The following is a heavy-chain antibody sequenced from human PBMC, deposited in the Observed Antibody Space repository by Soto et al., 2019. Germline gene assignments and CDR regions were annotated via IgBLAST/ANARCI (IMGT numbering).Heavy chain of an antibody. V-gene: IGHV1-69*01. CDR2: IIPISDTT. CDR1: GGTFSSYA. CDR3: ARSQGSSTSLEIYYYYYYGMDV. D-gene: IGHD2-2*01. J-gene: IGHJ6*02. Sequence: QVQXXQSGAEVKKXGSSVKVSCKASGGTFSSYAISWVRQAPGXXXXXMGGIIPISDTTNYAQKFQGRVTITADDSTSTAXXELXXLRSEDTAVYYCARSQGSSTSLEIYYYYYYGMDVWGQGTTVTVSS.